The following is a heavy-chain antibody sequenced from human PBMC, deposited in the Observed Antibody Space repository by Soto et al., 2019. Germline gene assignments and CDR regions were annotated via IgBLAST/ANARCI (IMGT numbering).Heavy chain of an antibody. Sequence: PGGSLRLSCAASGFTFSTYGMHWVRQAPGKGLEWVAGIRYDGSNQYYADSVKGQFTISRDNSKNTLYMQMDSLRADDTAVYYCARDFTAGDTYSGPSYYAMDVRGQGTTVTVSS. CDR3: ARDFTAGDTYSGPSYYAMDV. J-gene: IGHJ6*02. CDR1: GFTFSTYG. V-gene: IGHV3-33*01. CDR2: IRYDGSNQ. D-gene: IGHD1-26*01.